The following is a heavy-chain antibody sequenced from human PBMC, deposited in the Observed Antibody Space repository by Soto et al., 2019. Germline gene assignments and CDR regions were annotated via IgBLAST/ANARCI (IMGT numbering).Heavy chain of an antibody. CDR1: GYTLTELS. V-gene: IGHV1-24*01. J-gene: IGHJ6*02. CDR3: ATGGYYYGSVSTRSVYYYGMDV. CDR2: FDPEDGET. D-gene: IGHD3-10*01. Sequence: ASVKVSCKVSGYTLTELSMHWVRQAPGKGLEWMGGFDPEDGETIYAQKFQGRVTMTEDTSTDTAYMELSSLRSEDTAVYYCATGGYYYGSVSTRSVYYYGMDVWGQGTTVTVS.